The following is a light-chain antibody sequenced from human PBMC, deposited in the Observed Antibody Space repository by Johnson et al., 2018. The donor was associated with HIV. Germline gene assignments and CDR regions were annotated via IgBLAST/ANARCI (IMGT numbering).Light chain of an antibody. V-gene: IGLV1-51*01. CDR2: DND. Sequence: QSVLTQPPSVSAAPGQKVTISCSGSYSNIGNNYVSWYQQVPGTAPKLLIYDNDKRPSGIPDRFSASKSGTSATLGITGLQTGDEADYYCGTWDSSLSAGVFGTRTNVTVL. J-gene: IGLJ1*01. CDR1: YSNIGNNY. CDR3: GTWDSSLSAGV.